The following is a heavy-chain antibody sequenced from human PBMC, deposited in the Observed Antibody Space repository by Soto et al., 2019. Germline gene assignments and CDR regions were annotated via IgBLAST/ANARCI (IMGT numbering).Heavy chain of an antibody. V-gene: IGHV1-3*01. Sequence: QVQLVQSGAEVKKPGASVKVSCKASGYTFTSYAMHWVRQAPGQRLEWMGWINAGNGNTKYSQKFQGRVTSTRDTSASTADMELSRLRPEDTAVYSCARSIVVVTAADSWGQGTLVTVSS. CDR2: INAGNGNT. CDR1: GYTFTSYA. CDR3: ARSIVVVTAADS. D-gene: IGHD2-21*02. J-gene: IGHJ4*02.